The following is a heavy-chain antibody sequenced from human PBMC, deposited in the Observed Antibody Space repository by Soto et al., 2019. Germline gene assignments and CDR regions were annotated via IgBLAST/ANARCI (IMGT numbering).Heavy chain of an antibody. D-gene: IGHD5-12*01. CDR1: GGSFSGYY. Sequence: QVQLQQWGAGLLKPSETLSLTCAVYGGSFSGYYWSWIRQPPGKGLEWIGEINHSGSTNYNPSLKSRVTISVDTSKNQFSLKLSSVTAADTAVYYCARGRRDGYGGYAVDYWGQGTLVTVSS. CDR3: ARGRRDGYGGYAVDY. V-gene: IGHV4-34*01. CDR2: INHSGST. J-gene: IGHJ4*02.